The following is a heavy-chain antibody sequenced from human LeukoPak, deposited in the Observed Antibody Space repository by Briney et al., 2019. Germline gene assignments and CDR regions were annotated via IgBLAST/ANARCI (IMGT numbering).Heavy chain of an antibody. Sequence: GGSLRLSCAASRFTFISYSMHWVRQAPGKGLEWVAVVSYDGSNKDYADSVKGRFTISGDNSKNTLYVQMNSLRPEDTAMYYCARDGLTGTTDGTLESWGQGTLVTVSS. CDR2: VSYDGSNK. CDR1: RFTFISYS. CDR3: ARDGLTGTTDGTLES. V-gene: IGHV3-30-3*01. D-gene: IGHD1-20*01. J-gene: IGHJ4*02.